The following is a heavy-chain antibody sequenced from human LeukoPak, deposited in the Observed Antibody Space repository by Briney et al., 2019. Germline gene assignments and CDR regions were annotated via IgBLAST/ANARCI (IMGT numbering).Heavy chain of an antibody. CDR2: IYHSGST. Sequence: PSETLSLTCAVSGGLISSGGYSWSWIPQPPGKGLEWIGYIYHSGSTYYNPSLKSRVTISVDRSKNQFSLKLSSVTAADTAVYYCARDNGDYSDYWGQGTLVTVSS. D-gene: IGHD4-17*01. CDR1: GGLISSGGYS. J-gene: IGHJ4*02. CDR3: ARDNGDYSDY. V-gene: IGHV4-30-2*01.